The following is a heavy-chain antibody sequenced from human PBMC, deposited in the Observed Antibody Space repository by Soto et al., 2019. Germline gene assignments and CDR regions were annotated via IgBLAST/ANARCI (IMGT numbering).Heavy chain of an antibody. CDR1: GYTFTSYG. V-gene: IGHV1-18*01. CDR2: ISAYNGNT. J-gene: IGHJ6*02. D-gene: IGHD3-10*01. CDR3: ASDRTSYGSGMGYYGMDV. Sequence: ASVKVSCKASGYTFTSYGISWVRQAPGQGLEWMGWISAYNGNTNYAQKLQGRVTMTTDTSTSTAYMELRSLRSDDTAVYYCASDRTSYGSGMGYYGMDVWGQGTTVPVSS.